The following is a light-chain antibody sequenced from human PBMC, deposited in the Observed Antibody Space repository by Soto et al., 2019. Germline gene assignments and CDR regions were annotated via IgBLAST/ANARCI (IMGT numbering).Light chain of an antibody. V-gene: IGKV3-20*01. CDR1: QSVSSRY. CDR3: QQHGSSPPHT. CDR2: GAS. J-gene: IGKJ2*01. Sequence: EIVLTQAPGTLSLSPGERATLSCRASQSVSSRYLAWYQQKPGQAPRLLIYGASSRASGIPDRFSGSGSGTDFTLTISRLEPEDFAVYYCQQHGSSPPHTFGQGTKLEIK.